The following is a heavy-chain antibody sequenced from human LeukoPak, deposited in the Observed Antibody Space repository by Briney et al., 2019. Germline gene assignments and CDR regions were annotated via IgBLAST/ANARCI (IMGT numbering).Heavy chain of an antibody. Sequence: GGSLRLSCAASGFSFSRHSMNWVRQAPGKGLEWVSYINSDSRSISYADSVKGRFTISRDNAKNSLYLQMNSLRAEDTAVYYCVREIPSGGYAPDYWGQGTLVTVSS. D-gene: IGHD3-16*01. CDR2: INSDSRSI. J-gene: IGHJ4*02. CDR1: GFSFSRHS. CDR3: VREIPSGGYAPDY. V-gene: IGHV3-21*01.